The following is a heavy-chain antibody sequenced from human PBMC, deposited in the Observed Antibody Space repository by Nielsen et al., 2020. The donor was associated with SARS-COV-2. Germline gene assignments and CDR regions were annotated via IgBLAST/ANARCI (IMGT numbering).Heavy chain of an antibody. CDR3: ARGRDGYNYGSDY. D-gene: IGHD5-24*01. J-gene: IGHJ4*02. CDR2: ISGSGGST. CDR1: GFAFSNFA. V-gene: IGHV3-23*01. Sequence: GESLKISCSASGFAFSNFAMNWVRQAPGKGLEWVSTISGSGGSTFYVGSVKGRFTISRDNPKNTLYLQMNSLRAEDTALYHCARGRDGYNYGSDYWGQGTLVTVSS.